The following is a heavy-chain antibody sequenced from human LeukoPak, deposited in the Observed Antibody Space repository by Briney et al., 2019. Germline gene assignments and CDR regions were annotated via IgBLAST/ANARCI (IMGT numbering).Heavy chain of an antibody. Sequence: SETLSLTCAVSGGSISSGGYSWSWIRQLPGKGLEWIGYIYHSGSTYYNPSLKSRVTISVDRSKNQFSLKLSSVTATDTAVYYCARVGYGDSSFDYWGQGTLVTVSS. V-gene: IGHV4-30-2*01. CDR3: ARVGYGDSSFDY. J-gene: IGHJ4*02. CDR1: GGSISSGGYS. CDR2: IYHSGST. D-gene: IGHD4-17*01.